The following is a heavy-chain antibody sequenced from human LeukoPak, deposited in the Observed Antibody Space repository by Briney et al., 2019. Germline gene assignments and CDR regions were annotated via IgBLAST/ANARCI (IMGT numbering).Heavy chain of an antibody. Sequence: ASVKVSCKASGYTFSNHGISWARQAPGQGLEWMGWISGYNGQTEYAQKFQGRVTLTTDTSTSTAYMEVRSLTSDDTAVYYCARDIGVSQFDYWGQGTLVTVSS. CDR2: ISGYNGQT. V-gene: IGHV1-18*01. CDR1: GYTFSNHG. CDR3: ARDIGVSQFDY. D-gene: IGHD3-10*01. J-gene: IGHJ4*02.